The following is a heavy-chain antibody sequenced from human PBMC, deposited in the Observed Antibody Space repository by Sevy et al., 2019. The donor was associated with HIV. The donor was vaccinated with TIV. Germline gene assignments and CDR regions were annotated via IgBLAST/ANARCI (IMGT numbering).Heavy chain of an antibody. V-gene: IGHV3-23*01. D-gene: IGHD3-16*01. J-gene: IGHJ4*02. CDR3: AGGDTTMITDLDY. CDR2: VTSDGTT. Sequence: GGSLRLSCAASGLTLTTTGMSWVRQAPGKGLEWVAGVTSDGTTYYADSVRDRFTVSRDNSKNTLYLQLNSLRADDTAVFYCAGGDTTMITDLDYWGQRTLVTDSS. CDR1: GLTLTTTG.